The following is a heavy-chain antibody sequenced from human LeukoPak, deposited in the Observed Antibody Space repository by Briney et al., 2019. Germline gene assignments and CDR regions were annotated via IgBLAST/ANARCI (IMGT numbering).Heavy chain of an antibody. CDR1: GGSISSGDYF. D-gene: IGHD3-10*01. Sequence: TLSLTCTVSGGSISSGDYFWGWIRQHPGKGLEWTGYIYYSGSTYYNPSLKSRVTISGDTSKNQSSLMLNSVTAADTAMYYCARRGTGRWFDPWGQGTLVTVSS. V-gene: IGHV4-31*03. CDR2: IYYSGST. CDR3: ARRGTGRWFDP. J-gene: IGHJ5*02.